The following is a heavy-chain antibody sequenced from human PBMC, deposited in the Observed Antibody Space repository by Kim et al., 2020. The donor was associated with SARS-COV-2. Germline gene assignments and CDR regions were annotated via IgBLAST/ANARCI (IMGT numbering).Heavy chain of an antibody. Sequence: SAEDSGKGRFTISRDHAKKTLYLQMNSLRAEDTAVYYCARTRPGLEDFDYWGQGTLVTVSS. V-gene: IGHV3-74*01. CDR3: ARTRPGLEDFDY. D-gene: IGHD2-15*01. J-gene: IGHJ4*02.